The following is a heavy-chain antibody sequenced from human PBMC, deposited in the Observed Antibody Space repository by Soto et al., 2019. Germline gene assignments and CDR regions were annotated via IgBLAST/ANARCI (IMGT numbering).Heavy chain of an antibody. CDR1: GFTFSSYA. D-gene: IGHD5-12*01. V-gene: IGHV3-23*01. Sequence: GGSLRLSCAASGFTFSSYAMSWVRQAPGKGLEWVSAISGSGCSTYYADSVKGRFTISRDNSKNTLYLQMNSLRAEDTAVYYCAKGVRGYDSLIAVDYWGQGTLVTVSS. CDR2: ISGSGCST. J-gene: IGHJ4*02. CDR3: AKGVRGYDSLIAVDY.